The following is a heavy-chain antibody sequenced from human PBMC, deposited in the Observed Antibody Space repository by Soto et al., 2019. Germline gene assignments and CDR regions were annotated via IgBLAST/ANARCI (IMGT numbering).Heavy chain of an antibody. V-gene: IGHV5-10-1*01. Sequence: GESLKISCKGSGYSFTNYWITWVRQMPGKGLEWMGRIDLSDSYINYSPSFQGYITISADKSTTTAYVQWSSLKASDTAMYYCETYPLKVRGGSDAFDIWGQGTMVTVSS. CDR3: ETYPLKVRGGSDAFDI. J-gene: IGHJ3*02. CDR2: IDLSDSYI. D-gene: IGHD3-10*01. CDR1: GYSFTNYW.